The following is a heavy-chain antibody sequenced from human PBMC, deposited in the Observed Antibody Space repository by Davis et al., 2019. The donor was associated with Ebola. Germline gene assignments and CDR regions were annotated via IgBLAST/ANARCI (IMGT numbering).Heavy chain of an antibody. CDR3: ARTLFGGRESGGMDV. Sequence: GESLKISCAISGFTFSTYGMSWVRQAPGKGLEWVSVISGSGGSAYYADSVKGRFTISRDNSKNTLYLQMNSLRAEDTAVYYCARTLFGGRESGGMDVWGKGTTVTVSS. CDR2: ISGSGGSA. J-gene: IGHJ6*04. CDR1: GFTFSTYG. D-gene: IGHD2-21*01. V-gene: IGHV3-23*01.